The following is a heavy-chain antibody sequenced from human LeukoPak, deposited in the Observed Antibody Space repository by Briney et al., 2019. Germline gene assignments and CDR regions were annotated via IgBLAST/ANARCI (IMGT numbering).Heavy chain of an antibody. Sequence: SGGSLRLSCAASGFTVSSNYMSWVRQAPGKGLEWVSVIYSGGSTYYADSVKCRFTIYRDNSKHTLYLQMNSLRAEDTAVYYCARDTAMVGHAFDIWGQGTMVTVSS. CDR2: IYSGGST. CDR1: GFTVSSNY. CDR3: ARDTAMVGHAFDI. D-gene: IGHD5-18*01. J-gene: IGHJ3*02. V-gene: IGHV3-53*01.